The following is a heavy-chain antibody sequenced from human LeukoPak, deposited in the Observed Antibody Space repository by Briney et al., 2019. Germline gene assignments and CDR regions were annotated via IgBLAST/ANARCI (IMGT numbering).Heavy chain of an antibody. D-gene: IGHD1-14*01. CDR2: INPNSGGT. CDR3: ALTGGYYAFDI. CDR1: GYTFIGYY. J-gene: IGHJ3*02. Sequence: ASVKVSCKASGYTFIGYYIHWVRQAPGQGLEWMGRINPNSGGTNYAQKFQGRVTMTRDTSISTAYMELSRLRSDDTAVYYCALTGGYYAFDIWGQGTMVTVSS. V-gene: IGHV1-2*06.